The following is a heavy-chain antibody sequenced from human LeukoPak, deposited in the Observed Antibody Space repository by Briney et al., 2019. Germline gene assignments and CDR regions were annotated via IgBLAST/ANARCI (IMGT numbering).Heavy chain of an antibody. CDR3: ARESAGSRLKGSFDY. J-gene: IGHJ4*02. Sequence: SETLCLICTTSGVSISRFYWSWVRQPPGKGLEWIGNIYNGVPTFFNPSLKSRVTISVDTSKNQFSLKLSSATAADTAVYYCARESAGSRLKGSFDYWGQGTLVTVSS. D-gene: IGHD1-26*01. CDR2: IYNGVPT. V-gene: IGHV4-59*12. CDR1: GVSISRFY.